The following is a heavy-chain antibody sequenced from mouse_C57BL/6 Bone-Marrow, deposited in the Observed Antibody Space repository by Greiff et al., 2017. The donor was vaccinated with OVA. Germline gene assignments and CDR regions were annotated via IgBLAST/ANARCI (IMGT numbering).Heavy chain of an antibody. CDR1: GFTFSDYY. CDR2: ISNGGGST. Sequence: DVKLVESGGGLVQPGGSLKLSCAASGFTFSDYYMYWVRQTPEKRLEWVAYISNGGGSTYYPDTVKGRFTISRDNAKNTLYLQMSRLKSEDTAMYYCARLRWLPLYAMDYWGQGTSVTVSS. D-gene: IGHD2-2*01. CDR3: ARLRWLPLYAMDY. V-gene: IGHV5-12*01. J-gene: IGHJ4*01.